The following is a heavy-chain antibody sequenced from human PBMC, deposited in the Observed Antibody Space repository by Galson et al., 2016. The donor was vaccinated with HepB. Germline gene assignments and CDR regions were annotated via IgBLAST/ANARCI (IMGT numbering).Heavy chain of an antibody. CDR2: INAANGNT. CDR1: GYNLVVYH. J-gene: IGHJ3*01. CDR3: AKGGRGSFEF. Sequence: SVKVSCKASGYNLVVYHMHWVRQAPGQRLEWMGWINAANGNTYSSEKLQDRVTMTSDISASTVYLEVSSLRSEDTAVYYCAKGGRGSFEFWGQGTMVTVSS. V-gene: IGHV1-3*01.